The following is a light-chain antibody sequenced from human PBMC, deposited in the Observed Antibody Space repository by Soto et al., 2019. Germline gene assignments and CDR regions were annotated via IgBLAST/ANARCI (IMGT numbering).Light chain of an antibody. Sequence: VTITCRASQSISSYLNWYQQKPGKAPKLLIYAASSLQSGVPSRFSGSGSGTDFTLTISSLQPEDFATYYCQQSYSTPQTFGQGTKVDIK. CDR3: QQSYSTPQT. V-gene: IGKV1-39*01. CDR1: QSISSY. CDR2: AAS. J-gene: IGKJ1*01.